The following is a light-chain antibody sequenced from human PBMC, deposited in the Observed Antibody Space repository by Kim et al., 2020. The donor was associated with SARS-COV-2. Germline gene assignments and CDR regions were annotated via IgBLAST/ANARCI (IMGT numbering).Light chain of an antibody. J-gene: IGLJ1*01. V-gene: IGLV2-11*01. CDR3: CSYAGSYV. CDR2: DVS. Sequence: VTISCTGTSSDVGGYNYVSWYQQHPGKAPKLMIYDVSKRPSGVPDRFSGSKSGNTASLTISGLQAEDEADYYCCSYAGSYVFGTGTKVTVL. CDR1: SSDVGGYNY.